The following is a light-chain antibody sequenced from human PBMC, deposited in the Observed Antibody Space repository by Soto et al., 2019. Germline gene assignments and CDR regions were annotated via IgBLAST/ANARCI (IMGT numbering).Light chain of an antibody. Sequence: QSALTQPASVSGSPGQSITISCTGTSSDVGGYNYVSWYQQHPGKAPKFMIYDVSNRPSGVSNRFSGSKSGNTASLTISGLQAEDEADYYSSSYTTSNHRHMVFGTGTKLTV. CDR3: SSYTTSNHRHMV. J-gene: IGLJ1*01. CDR1: SSDVGGYNY. V-gene: IGLV2-14*01. CDR2: DVS.